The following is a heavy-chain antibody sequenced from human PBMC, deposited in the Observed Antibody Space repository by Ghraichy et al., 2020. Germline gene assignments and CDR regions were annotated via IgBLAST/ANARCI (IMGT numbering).Heavy chain of an antibody. V-gene: IGHV4-34*01. CDR1: GGSFSGNY. CDR2: SNHSGST. Sequence: SETLSLTCAVYGGSFSGNYWSWIRQPPGKGLEWIGESNHSGSTNYNPSLKSRVTIPVDTSRNQFSLKLSSVTAADTAVYYCACRNWDYDAFDIWGQGTMVTVSS. D-gene: IGHD7-27*01. J-gene: IGHJ3*02. CDR3: ACRNWDYDAFDI.